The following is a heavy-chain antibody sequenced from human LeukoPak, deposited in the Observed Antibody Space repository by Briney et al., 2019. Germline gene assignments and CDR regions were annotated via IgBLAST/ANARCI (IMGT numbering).Heavy chain of an antibody. CDR1: GFTVSSNY. CDR2: IYSGGST. J-gene: IGHJ4*02. D-gene: IGHD5-18*01. V-gene: IGHV3-66*02. Sequence: GGSLRLSCAASGFTVSSNYMSWVRQAPGKGLEWVSVIYSGGSTYYADSVKGRFTISRDNSKNTLYLQMNSLRAEDTAVYYCARQLWFGSGFDCWGQGTLVTVSS. CDR3: ARQLWFGSGFDC.